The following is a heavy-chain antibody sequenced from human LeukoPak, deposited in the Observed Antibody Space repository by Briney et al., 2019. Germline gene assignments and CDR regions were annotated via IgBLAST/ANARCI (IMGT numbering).Heavy chain of an antibody. Sequence: PGGSLRLSCAASGFTFNTYWMTWVRQAPGKGLEWVANINQNGYEKYYVDSVKGRFIISRDNVESSLYLQMNSLRAEDTALYYCAKVHGHYYYYYGMDVWGQGTTVTVSS. CDR2: INQNGYEK. CDR3: AKVHGHYYYYYGMDV. J-gene: IGHJ6*02. CDR1: GFTFNTYW. V-gene: IGHV3-7*03.